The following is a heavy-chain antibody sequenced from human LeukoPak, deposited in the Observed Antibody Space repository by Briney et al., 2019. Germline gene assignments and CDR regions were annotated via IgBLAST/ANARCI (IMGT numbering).Heavy chain of an antibody. CDR1: RYSFTSYW. CDR3: ARFVGACSGGSCYSDY. D-gene: IGHD2-15*01. Sequence: GGSLKISCKGSRYSFTSYWIGWVRQMPGKGLEWMEIIYPGDSDTRYSPSFQGQVTISADKSISTAYLQWNSLKASDTAMYYCARFVGACSGGSCYSDYWGQGTLVTVSS. J-gene: IGHJ4*02. V-gene: IGHV5-51*01. CDR2: IYPGDSDT.